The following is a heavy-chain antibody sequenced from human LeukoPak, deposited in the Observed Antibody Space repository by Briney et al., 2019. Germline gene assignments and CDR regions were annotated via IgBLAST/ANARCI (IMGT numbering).Heavy chain of an antibody. D-gene: IGHD3-3*01. J-gene: IGHJ6*02. CDR1: GYTFTSCD. Sequence: ASVKVSCKASGYTFTSCDINWVRQATGQGLGWMGLMNPNSGNTGYEQKFQGRVTITRNTSISTAYMELSSLRSEDTAVYYCARSPTYYDFWSGYLRYYYYYYGMDVWGQGTTVTVSS. CDR2: MNPNSGNT. CDR3: ARSPTYYDFWSGYLRYYYYYYGMDV. V-gene: IGHV1-8*01.